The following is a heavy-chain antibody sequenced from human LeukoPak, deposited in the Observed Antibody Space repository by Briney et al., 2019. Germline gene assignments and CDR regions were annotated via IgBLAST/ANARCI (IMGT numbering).Heavy chain of an antibody. CDR3: ARGEAGTTTDFDY. D-gene: IGHD1-26*01. CDR1: GGSISSSSYY. CDR2: IYYSGST. V-gene: IGHV4-39*07. J-gene: IGHJ4*02. Sequence: SETLSLTCTVSGGSISSSSYYWGWIRQPPGKGLEWIGCIYYSGSTNYNPSLKSRVTISLDTSKNQFSLKLSSVTAADTAVYYCARGEAGTTTDFDYWGQGTLVTVSS.